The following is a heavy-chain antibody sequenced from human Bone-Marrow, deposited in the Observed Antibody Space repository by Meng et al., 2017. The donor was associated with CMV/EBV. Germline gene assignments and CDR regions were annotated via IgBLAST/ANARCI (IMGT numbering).Heavy chain of an antibody. Sequence: ASVKVSCKASGYTFTSYYMHWVRQAPGQGLEWMGIINPSGGSTSYAQKFQGRVTMTRDTSTSTVYMELSSLRSEDTAVYYCARALRITMVRGATFADWGPGNLVNVSS. D-gene: IGHD3-10*01. CDR1: GYTFTSYY. CDR3: ARALRITMVRGATFAD. CDR2: INPSGGST. J-gene: IGHJ4*01. V-gene: IGHV1-46*01.